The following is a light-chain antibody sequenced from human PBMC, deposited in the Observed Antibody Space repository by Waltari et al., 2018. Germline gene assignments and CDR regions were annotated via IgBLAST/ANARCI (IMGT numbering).Light chain of an antibody. Sequence: DIVMTQTPVSLSVTPGQSASISCTSSQSLLSTDGKTYFDWYLQKAGQPPQLLIYEISKRFSGVPDRFSGSGSGTDFTLKISRVEAEDVGVYYCMQTKQFPWTLGQGTKVEVK. CDR1: QSLLSTDGKTY. CDR2: EIS. J-gene: IGKJ1*01. V-gene: IGKV2D-29*01. CDR3: MQTKQFPWT.